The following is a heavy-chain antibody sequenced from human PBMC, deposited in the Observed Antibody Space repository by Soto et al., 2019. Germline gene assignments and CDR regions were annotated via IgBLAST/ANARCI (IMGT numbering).Heavy chain of an antibody. CDR1: GFTFSSYW. V-gene: IGHV3-7*01. D-gene: IGHD3-16*01. CDR2: IKQDGSEK. J-gene: IGHJ4*02. Sequence: GGSLRLSCAASGFTFSSYWMSWVRQAPGKGLEWVANIKQDGSEKYYVDSVKGRFTISRDNAKNSLYLQMNSLRAEDTAVYYCARDTPLMIPGGYFDYWGQGTLVTVSS. CDR3: ARDTPLMIPGGYFDY.